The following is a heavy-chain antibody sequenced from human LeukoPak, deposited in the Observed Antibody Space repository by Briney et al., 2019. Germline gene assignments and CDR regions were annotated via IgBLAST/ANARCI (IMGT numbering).Heavy chain of an antibody. J-gene: IGHJ3*02. D-gene: IGHD3-22*01. CDR2: IYTSGST. CDR1: GGSISSYY. CDR3: AKDTLHYDSSEGAFDI. V-gene: IGHV4-4*07. Sequence: SETLSLTCTVSGGSISSYYWSWIRQPAGKGLEWIGRIYTSGSTNYNPSLKSRVTMSVDTSKNQFSLKLSSVTAADTAVYYCAKDTLHYDSSEGAFDIWGQGTMVTVSS.